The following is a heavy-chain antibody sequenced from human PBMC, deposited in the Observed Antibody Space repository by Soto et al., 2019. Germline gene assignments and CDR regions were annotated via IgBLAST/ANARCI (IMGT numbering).Heavy chain of an antibody. CDR2: IYYTGGT. D-gene: IGHD4-4*01. J-gene: IGHJ5*02. Sequence: QVKLQESGPRLVKPSQTLSLTCTASGDSLISTHNYWAWLRHLPGKGLEWLGYIYYTGGTYFNPSLRSRLSMSVDTSTNQFSLNLSSVTVADTAVYYCAREGHLREQYNGFDLWGQGTLVTVSS. CDR3: AREGHLREQYNGFDL. V-gene: IGHV4-31*03. CDR1: GDSLISTHNY.